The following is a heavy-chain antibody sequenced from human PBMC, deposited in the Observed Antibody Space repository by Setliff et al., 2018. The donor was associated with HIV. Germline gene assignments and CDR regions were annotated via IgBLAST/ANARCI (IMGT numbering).Heavy chain of an antibody. CDR2: IAPSSGGI. V-gene: IGHV1-46*01. D-gene: IGHD6-6*01. CDR1: GYTFTSYI. J-gene: IGHJ4*03. Sequence: GASVKVSCKASGYTFTSYILHWVRQAAGQGLEWVGRIAPSSGGIHYAQKFQDRVTMTRDTSTNTVYMELSSLRSEDTAVYYCARDHIAARSVDYWGQGTTVTVSS. CDR3: ARDHIAARSVDY.